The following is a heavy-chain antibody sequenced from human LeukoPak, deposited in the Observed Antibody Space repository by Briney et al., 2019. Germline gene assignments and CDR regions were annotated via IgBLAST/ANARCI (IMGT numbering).Heavy chain of an antibody. V-gene: IGHV3-23*01. CDR2: IGGRGGST. J-gene: IGHJ4*02. CDR1: GFTFSNYA. Sequence: GGSLRLSCAASGFTFSNYAMSWVRQAPGKGLEWVSAIGGRGGSTYSADSVEGRFTISRDNSKNALYLQMNSLRAEDTAVYYCTKDGTDYSSFDYWGQGTLVTVSS. D-gene: IGHD4-11*01. CDR3: TKDGTDYSSFDY.